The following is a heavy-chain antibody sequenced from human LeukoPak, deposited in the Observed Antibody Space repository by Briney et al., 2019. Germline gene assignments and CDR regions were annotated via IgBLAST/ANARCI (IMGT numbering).Heavy chain of an antibody. D-gene: IGHD3-10*01. CDR2: INPNSGGT. J-gene: IGHJ4*02. CDR3: ASAPPYYSLDY. CDR1: GYTFTGYY. V-gene: IGHV1-2*02. Sequence: ASVKVSCKASGYTFTGYYIHWVRQAPGQGLEWMGWINPNSGGTTFAQKFQGRVTMTWGTSISTAYMDLSRLTSDDTAVYCCASAPPYYSLDYWGQGTLVSVPS.